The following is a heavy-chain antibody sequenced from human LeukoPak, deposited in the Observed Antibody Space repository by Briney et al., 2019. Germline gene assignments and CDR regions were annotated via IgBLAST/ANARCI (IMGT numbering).Heavy chain of an antibody. CDR2: ISYDGSNK. V-gene: IGHV3-30-3*01. J-gene: IGHJ5*02. CDR3: ARAQLRLQGSNWFDP. Sequence: GGSLRLSCAASGFTFSSYAMHWVRQAPGKGLEWVAVISYDGSNKYYADSVKGRFTISRDNSKNTLYLQMNSLRAEDTAVYYCARAQLRLQGSNWFDPWGQGTLVTVSS. D-gene: IGHD5-24*01. CDR1: GFTFSSYA.